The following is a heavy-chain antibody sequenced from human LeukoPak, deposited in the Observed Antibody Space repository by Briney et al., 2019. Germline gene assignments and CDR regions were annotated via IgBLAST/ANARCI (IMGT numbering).Heavy chain of an antibody. V-gene: IGHV1-69*01. D-gene: IGHD1-26*01. CDR1: GGTFSSYA. J-gene: IGHJ4*02. Sequence: SVKVSCKASGGTFSSYAISWVRQAPRQGLEWMGGIIPIFGTANYAQKFQGRVTITADESTSTAYMELSSLRSEDTAVYYCARDLSGVVGAFDYWGQGTLVTVSS. CDR2: IIPIFGTA. CDR3: ARDLSGVVGAFDY.